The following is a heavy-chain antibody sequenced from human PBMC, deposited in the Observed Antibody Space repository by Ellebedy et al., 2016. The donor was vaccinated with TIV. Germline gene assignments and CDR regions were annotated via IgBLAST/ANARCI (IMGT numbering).Heavy chain of an antibody. Sequence: GESLKISCTASGFSFGDYAMTWVRRAPGKGLEWVGFIRSKPYGGTADYTASVKGRFTISRDDSKSVAYLHMNSLKTEDTAVYYCTTDLTGNYYDRGYWGQGTLVTVSS. CDR1: GFSFGDYA. V-gene: IGHV3-49*04. CDR3: TTDLTGNYYDRGY. CDR2: IRSKPYGGTA. D-gene: IGHD3-22*01. J-gene: IGHJ4*02.